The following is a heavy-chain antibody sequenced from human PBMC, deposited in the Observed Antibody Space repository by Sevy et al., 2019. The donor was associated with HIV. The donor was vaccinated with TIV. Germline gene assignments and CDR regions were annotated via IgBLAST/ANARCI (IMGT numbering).Heavy chain of an antibody. CDR2: IKRKIDGKTT. V-gene: IGHV3-15*01. J-gene: IGHJ4*02. CDR3: ATAPGYYDSAPFDY. D-gene: IGHD3-22*01. Sequence: GGSLRLSCAVSGFTFNNAWMNWVRKPQGTGLKWFGLIKRKIDGKTTDYAAPVKGRFTISRDDSKNTLYLQMNSLKIEDTAVYYCATAPGYYDSAPFDYWGPGTLVTVSS. CDR1: GFTFNNAW.